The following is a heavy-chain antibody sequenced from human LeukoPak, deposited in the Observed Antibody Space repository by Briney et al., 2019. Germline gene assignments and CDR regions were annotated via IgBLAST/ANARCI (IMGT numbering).Heavy chain of an antibody. CDR1: GGSISSYY. V-gene: IGHV4-59*12. Sequence: PSEPLSLTCTVSGGSISSYYWSWIRQPPGKGLEWIGYIYYSGSTNYNPSLKSRVTISVDTSKNQFSLKLSSVTAADTAVYYCARAEYYSSSLVYFDYWGQGTLVTVSS. CDR3: ARAEYYSSSLVYFDY. D-gene: IGHD6-13*01. J-gene: IGHJ4*02. CDR2: IYYSGST.